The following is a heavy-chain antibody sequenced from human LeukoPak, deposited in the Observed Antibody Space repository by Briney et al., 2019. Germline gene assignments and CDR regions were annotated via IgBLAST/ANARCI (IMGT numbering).Heavy chain of an antibody. CDR2: ISSGSSTI. J-gene: IGHJ4*02. CDR1: GFSFSSYT. CDR3: AKRVYDYVWGSYQDA. D-gene: IGHD3-16*01. V-gene: IGHV3-48*01. Sequence: AGGSLRLSCAASGFSFSSYTMNWVRQAPGKGLEWVSYISSGSSTISYADSVKGRFTISRDNAKNTLYLQMNSLRAEDTAVYYCAKRVYDYVWGSYQDAWGQGTLVTVSS.